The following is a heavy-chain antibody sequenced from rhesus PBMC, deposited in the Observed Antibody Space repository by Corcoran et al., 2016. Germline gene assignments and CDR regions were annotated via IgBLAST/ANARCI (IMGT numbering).Heavy chain of an antibody. CDR1: GASISSYR. D-gene: IGHD5-12*01. CDR2: INGKSGNT. Sequence: QVQLQESGPGLVKPSESLSLSCAVSGASISSYRWSWIRHPPGKGPEWMGGINGKSGNTSDNTSLKCRVTISKDASNNQFYLKLSSGTAADTGVYYGARNGDGYSYRDYYGLDSWGQGVVVTVSS. CDR3: ARNGDGYSYRDYYGLDS. V-gene: IGHV4-80*01. J-gene: IGHJ6*01.